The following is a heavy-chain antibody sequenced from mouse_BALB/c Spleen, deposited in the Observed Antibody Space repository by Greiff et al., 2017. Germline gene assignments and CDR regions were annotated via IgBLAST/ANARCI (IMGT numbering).Heavy chain of an antibody. CDR3: ARDGYYAGDFDV. V-gene: IGHV1-14*01. D-gene: IGHD2-3*01. J-gene: IGHJ1*01. CDR1: GYTFTSYV. Sequence: VQLQQSGPELVKPGASVKMSCKASGYTFTSYVMHWVKQKPEQGLEWIGYINPYNDGTKYNEKFKGKATLTSDNSSSTAYLQLSSLTSEDSAVYYGARDGYYAGDFDVWGAGTTVTVSA. CDR2: INPYNDGT.